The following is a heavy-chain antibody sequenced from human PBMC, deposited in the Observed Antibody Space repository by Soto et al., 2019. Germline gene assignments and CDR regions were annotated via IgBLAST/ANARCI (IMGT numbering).Heavy chain of an antibody. CDR2: ISYDGSNK. V-gene: IGHV3-30*18. D-gene: IGHD1-20*01. J-gene: IGHJ4*02. CDR1: GFTFSSYG. CDR3: AKEVRRLTFDY. Sequence: GGSLRLSCAASGFTFSSYGMHWVRQAPGKGLEWVAVISYDGSNKYYADSVKGRFTISRDNSKNTLYLQMNSLRAEDTAVYYCAKEVRRLTFDYWGQGTLVTSPQ.